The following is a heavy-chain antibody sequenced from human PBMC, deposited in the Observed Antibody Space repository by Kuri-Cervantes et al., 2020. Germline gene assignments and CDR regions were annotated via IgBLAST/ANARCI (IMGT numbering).Heavy chain of an antibody. D-gene: IGHD3-3*01. V-gene: IGHV3-30*18. CDR3: AKDLTTDFWSGYLDY. CDR2: ISYDGSNK. CDR1: GFTFSSYG. Sequence: GGTLRLSCAASGFTFSSYGMHWVRQAPGKGLEWVAVISYDGSNKYYADSVKGRFTIPRDNSKNTLYLQMNSLRAEDTAVYYCAKDLTTDFWSGYLDYWGQGTLVTVSS. J-gene: IGHJ4*02.